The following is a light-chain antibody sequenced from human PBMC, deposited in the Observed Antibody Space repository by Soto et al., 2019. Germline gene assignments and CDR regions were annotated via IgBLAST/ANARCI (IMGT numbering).Light chain of an antibody. Sequence: QSVLTQSSSASASLGSSVKLTCTLSSGHSNYIIAWHQQQPGKAPRYLMKIEATGGYSRGIEAPDRFSGSSSGADRYLTISNVQSADEAAYYCETWDSNSVVFGGGTKLTVL. V-gene: IGLV4-60*03. CDR1: SGHSNYI. J-gene: IGLJ2*01. CDR2: IEATGGY. CDR3: ETWDSNSVV.